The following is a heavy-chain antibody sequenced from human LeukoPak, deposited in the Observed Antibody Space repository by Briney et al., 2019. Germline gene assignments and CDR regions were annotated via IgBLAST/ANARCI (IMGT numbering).Heavy chain of an antibody. CDR3: AREDYYNSGGYYLDY. D-gene: IGHD3-22*01. V-gene: IGHV4-38-2*02. CDR1: GYSISRGYS. J-gene: IGHJ4*02. CDR2: IYHSGST. Sequence: SETLSLTCTVSGYSISRGYSWGWIRQPPGKGLEWIGNIYHSGSTNYSPSLKSRVTISVDTSTNQFSLKLSSVTAADTAVYFCAREDYYNSGGYYLDYWGQGTLVTVSS.